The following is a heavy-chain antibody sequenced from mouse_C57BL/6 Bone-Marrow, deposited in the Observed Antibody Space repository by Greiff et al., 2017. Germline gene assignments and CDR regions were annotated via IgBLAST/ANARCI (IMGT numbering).Heavy chain of an antibody. CDR2: IHPSDSDT. D-gene: IGHD1-1*01. CDR1: GYTFTSYW. CDR3: AMNWSSRVFYWYFDV. J-gene: IGHJ1*03. V-gene: IGHV1-74*01. Sequence: QVQLQQPGAELVKPGASVKVSCKASGYTFTSYWMHWVKQRPGQGLEWIGRIHPSDSDTNYNQKFKGKATLTVDKSSSTAYMQLSSLTSEDSAVYYCAMNWSSRVFYWYFDVWGTGTTVTVSS.